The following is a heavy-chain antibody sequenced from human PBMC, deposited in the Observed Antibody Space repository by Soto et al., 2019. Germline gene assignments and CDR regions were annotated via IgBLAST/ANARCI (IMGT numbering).Heavy chain of an antibody. J-gene: IGHJ6*03. CDR3: TRSAYMDV. D-gene: IGHD2-2*01. CDR2: ISSGSSTI. V-gene: IGHV3-48*01. Sequence: EVQLVESGGDLVQPGGSLRLSCAASGFTFSSYSMNWVRQAPGKGLEWVSYISSGSSTIYYADSVKGRFTISRDNAKNSLYLQMVSLRAEDTAVYYATRSAYMDVWGTGTTVTVSS. CDR1: GFTFSSYS.